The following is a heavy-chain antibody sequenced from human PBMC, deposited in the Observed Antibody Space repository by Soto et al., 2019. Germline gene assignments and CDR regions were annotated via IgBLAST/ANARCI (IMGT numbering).Heavy chain of an antibody. Sequence: KPGGSLRLSCTASGFTFGDYAMSWFRQAPGKWLEWVGFIRSKAYGGTTEYAASVKGRFTISRDDSKSIAYLQMNSLKTEDTAVYYCTRSGEGYYYDSSGADDAFDIWGQGTMVTVSS. J-gene: IGHJ3*02. V-gene: IGHV3-49*05. D-gene: IGHD3-22*01. CDR1: GFTFGDYA. CDR3: TRSGEGYYYDSSGADDAFDI. CDR2: IRSKAYGGTT.